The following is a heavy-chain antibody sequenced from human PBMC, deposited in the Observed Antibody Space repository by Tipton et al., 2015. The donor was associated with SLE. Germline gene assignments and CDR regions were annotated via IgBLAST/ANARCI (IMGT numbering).Heavy chain of an antibody. Sequence: PGLVKPSETLSLTCTVSGGSISSYYWSWIRQPPGKGLEWIGYFYYSGSTNYNPSLKSRVTMSVDTSKNLFSLRLTSVTAADTAVYYCARLEDPFGIFGVPKGWFDPWGQGTLVTVSS. CDR2: FYYSGST. D-gene: IGHD3-3*01. CDR3: ARLEDPFGIFGVPKGWFDP. J-gene: IGHJ5*02. V-gene: IGHV4-59*01. CDR1: GGSISSYY.